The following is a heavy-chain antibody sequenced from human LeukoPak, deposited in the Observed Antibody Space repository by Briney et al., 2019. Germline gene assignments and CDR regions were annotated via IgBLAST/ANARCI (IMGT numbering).Heavy chain of an antibody. J-gene: IGHJ6*03. CDR3: AKTEFNLQHYYGSGRRGSDYYYYMDV. D-gene: IGHD3-10*01. V-gene: IGHV3-23*01. Sequence: HPGGSLRLSCAASGITFSSYGMSWVRQAPGKGLEWVSSISSTGGTTYYAGSVEGRFTISRDNSKNTLYLQMNSLRAEDTAIYYCAKTEFNLQHYYGSGRRGSDYYYYMDVWGKGTTVTISS. CDR2: ISSTGGTT. CDR1: GITFSSYG.